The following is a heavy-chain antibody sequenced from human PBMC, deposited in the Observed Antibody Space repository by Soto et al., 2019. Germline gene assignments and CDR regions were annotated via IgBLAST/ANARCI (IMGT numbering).Heavy chain of an antibody. CDR1: GGSISSYY. CDR2: IYYGGST. V-gene: IGHV4-59*01. D-gene: IGHD1-26*01. CDR3: ARLIVGARGAFDI. J-gene: IGHJ3*02. Sequence: SETLSLTCTVSGGSISSYYWSWIRQPPGKGLEWIGYIYYGGSTNYNPSLKSRVTISVDSSKNQFSLKLSSVTAADTAVYYCARLIVGARGAFDIWGQGTLVTVSS.